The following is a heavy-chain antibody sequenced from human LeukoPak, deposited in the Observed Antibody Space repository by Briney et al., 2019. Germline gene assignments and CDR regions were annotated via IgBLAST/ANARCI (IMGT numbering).Heavy chain of an antibody. CDR3: ARELGSGYYRYFDY. V-gene: IGHV1-2*02. CDR1: GYTFTSYY. J-gene: IGHJ4*02. D-gene: IGHD3-22*01. Sequence: ASVMVSCKASGYTFTSYYMHWVRQAPGQGLEWMGWINPNSGGTNFAQKFQGRVSMTRDTSISTAYMELSRLRSDDTAVFYCARELGSGYYRYFDYWGQGTLVTVSS. CDR2: INPNSGGT.